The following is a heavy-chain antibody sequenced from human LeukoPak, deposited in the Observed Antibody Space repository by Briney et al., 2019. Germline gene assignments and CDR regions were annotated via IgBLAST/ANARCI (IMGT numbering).Heavy chain of an antibody. V-gene: IGHV3-33*01. J-gene: IGHJ5*02. Sequence: PGRSLRLSCAASGFTFSSYGMHWVRQAPGKGLEWVAVIWCDGSNKYYADSVKGRFTISRDNSKNTLYLQMNSLRAEDTAVYYCARGYFDWLNWFDPWGQGTPVTVSS. D-gene: IGHD3-9*01. CDR3: ARGYFDWLNWFDP. CDR2: IWCDGSNK. CDR1: GFTFSSYG.